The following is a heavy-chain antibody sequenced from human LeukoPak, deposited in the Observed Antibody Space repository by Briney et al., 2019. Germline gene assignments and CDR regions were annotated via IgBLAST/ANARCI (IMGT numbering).Heavy chain of an antibody. D-gene: IGHD2-21*01. CDR3: AKVSNAGAMWWFLSGGAFDY. V-gene: IGHV3-23*01. CDR1: GFTFSSCA. Sequence: GGSLRLSCAASGFTFSSCAMSWVRQAPGKGLEWVSSISSSSYIYYADSVKGRFTISRDDSKNTLYLQMNSLRAEDTAVYYCAKVSNAGAMWWFLSGGAFDYWGQGTLVTVSS. J-gene: IGHJ4*02. CDR2: ISSSSYI.